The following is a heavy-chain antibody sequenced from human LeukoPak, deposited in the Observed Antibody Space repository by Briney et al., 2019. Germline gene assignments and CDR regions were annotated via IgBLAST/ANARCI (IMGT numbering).Heavy chain of an antibody. CDR1: GFTFSDYW. V-gene: IGHV3-74*01. D-gene: IGHD2-15*01. CDR2: IQNDGSST. J-gene: IGHJ4*01. CDR3: ARDCGSGGCDY. Sequence: GGSLRLSCAASGFTFSDYWMHWVRQAPGKGRVCVSRIQNDGSSTTYADSVKGRFTISRDNARNTVYLEMNSLRTEDTAVYYCARDCGSGGCDYWGQGTLVTVSS.